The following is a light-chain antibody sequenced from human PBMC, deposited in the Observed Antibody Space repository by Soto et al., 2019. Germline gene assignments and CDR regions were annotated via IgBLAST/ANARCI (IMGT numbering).Light chain of an antibody. J-gene: IGKJ1*01. CDR2: GAN. Sequence: DIQMTQSPSTLSASVGDRVTITCRASQRISSWLAWYQQRPGTAPKVLIFGANSLQSGVPSRFSGSGSGTEFTLTISSLQPEDFATYYCQQNYGTPGTFGQGTKVDIK. CDR1: QRISSW. V-gene: IGKV1-39*01. CDR3: QQNYGTPGT.